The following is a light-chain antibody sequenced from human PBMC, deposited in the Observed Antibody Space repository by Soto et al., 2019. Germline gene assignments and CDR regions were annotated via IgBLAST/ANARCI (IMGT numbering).Light chain of an antibody. CDR2: GAS. CDR1: QSVSSSY. CDR3: QQYNNWPFS. J-gene: IGKJ5*01. V-gene: IGKV3-20*01. Sequence: EIVLTQSPGTLSLSPGERATLSCRASQSVSSSYLAWYQQKPGQAPRLLICGASSRATGIPDRFSGSGSGTDFTLTISRLEPEDFALYFCQQYNNWPFSFGPGTRLEIK.